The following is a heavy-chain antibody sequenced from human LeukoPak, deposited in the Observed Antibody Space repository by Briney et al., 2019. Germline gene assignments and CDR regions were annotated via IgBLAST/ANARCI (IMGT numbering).Heavy chain of an antibody. Sequence: PGGSLRLSCAASGFTFSSYAMSWVRQAPGKGLEWISAISGSGVSTYYADSVKGRFTISRDNSKNTLYLQMNSLRAEDTAVYYCAKSRGDGMDVWGQGTTVTVSS. V-gene: IGHV3-23*01. CDR3: AKSRGDGMDV. D-gene: IGHD5-24*01. J-gene: IGHJ6*02. CDR1: GFTFSSYA. CDR2: ISGSGVST.